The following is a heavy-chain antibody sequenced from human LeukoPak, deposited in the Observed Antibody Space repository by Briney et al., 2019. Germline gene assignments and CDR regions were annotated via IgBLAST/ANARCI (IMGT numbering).Heavy chain of an antibody. CDR3: AKISSGYYYSHYYYYMDV. D-gene: IGHD3-22*01. J-gene: IGHJ6*03. CDR1: GGSFSGYF. Sequence: SETLSLTCGVYGGSFSGYFWSWIRQPPGKGLEWIGYIYYSGSTNYNPSLKSRVTISVDTSKNQFSLKLSSVTAADTAVYYCAKISSGYYYSHYYYYMDVWGKGTTVTISS. V-gene: IGHV4-59*01. CDR2: IYYSGST.